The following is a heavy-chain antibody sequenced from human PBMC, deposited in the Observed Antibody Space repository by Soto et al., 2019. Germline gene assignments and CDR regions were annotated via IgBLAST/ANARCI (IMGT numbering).Heavy chain of an antibody. CDR3: ARDPTSPEYRYSGRFRDNTFDS. CDR1: GFTFSSYA. CDR2: MSYDGSNE. J-gene: IGHJ5*01. Sequence: QVQLVESGGGVVQPGKSLRLSCAASGFTFSSYALHWVRQAPGKGLEWVAVMSYDGSNEYADSVKGRFTISRDNFKNTLYLQMSSLRTDDTAVYYCARDPTSPEYRYSGRFRDNTFDSWGQGTLVTVFS. D-gene: IGHD1-26*01. V-gene: IGHV3-30-3*01.